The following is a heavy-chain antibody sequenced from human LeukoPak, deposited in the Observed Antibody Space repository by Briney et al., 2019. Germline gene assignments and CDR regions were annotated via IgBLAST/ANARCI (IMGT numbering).Heavy chain of an antibody. CDR3: AKEYGGNSLYTEYFQH. V-gene: IGHV3-23*01. CDR2: ISGSSGNT. CDR1: GFSFSNYA. J-gene: IGHJ1*01. D-gene: IGHD4-23*01. Sequence: GGSLRLSCAASGFSFSNYAMNWVRQAPGKGLEWVSAISGSSGNTYYADSVKGRFTISRDNSKNTLYLQMNSLRAEDTAVYYCAKEYGGNSLYTEYFQHWGQGTLVTVSS.